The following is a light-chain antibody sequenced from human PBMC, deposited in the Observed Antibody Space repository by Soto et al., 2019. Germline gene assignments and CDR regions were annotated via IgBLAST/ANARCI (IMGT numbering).Light chain of an antibody. V-gene: IGKV1-5*03. CDR1: ESIGTW. J-gene: IGKJ4*01. Sequence: DIQMTQSPSTLSASVGDRVTITCRASESIGTWLAWYQQKPGKAPKVLIYKASSLKSGVPSRFSGSGSGKEFTLTITSLQPDDFATYYCQQYNSYRLTFGGGTKVEIK. CDR2: KAS. CDR3: QQYNSYRLT.